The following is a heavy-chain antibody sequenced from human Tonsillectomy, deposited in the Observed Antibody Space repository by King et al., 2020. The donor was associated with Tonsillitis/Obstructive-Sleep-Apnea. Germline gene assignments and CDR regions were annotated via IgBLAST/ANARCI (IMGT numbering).Heavy chain of an antibody. CDR1: GVSISSYY. CDR2: IYYSGST. Sequence: QLQESGTGLVKPSETLSLTCTVSGVSISSYYWSWIRQPPGKGLEWIGYIYYSGSTNYKPSLKSRVTISVDTSKNQFSLKLSAVTAADTAVYYCSRVRIFGVVTMGAFDIWGQGTMVTVSS. CDR3: SRVRIFGVVTMGAFDI. J-gene: IGHJ3*02. V-gene: IGHV4-59*01. D-gene: IGHD3-3*01.